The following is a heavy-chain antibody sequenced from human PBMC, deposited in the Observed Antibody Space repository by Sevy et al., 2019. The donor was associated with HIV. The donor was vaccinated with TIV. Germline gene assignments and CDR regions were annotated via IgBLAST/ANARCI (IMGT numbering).Heavy chain of an antibody. J-gene: IGHJ6*02. CDR1: GFTFSSYA. CDR2: ISYDGSNK. CDR3: ARDLGNWNPKLLNYYYYYGMDV. D-gene: IGHD1-20*01. V-gene: IGHV3-30*04. Sequence: GGSLRLSCAASGFTFSSYAMHWVRQAPGKGLEWVAVISYDGSNKYYADSVKGRFTISRDNSKNTLYLQMNGLRAEDTAVDYCARDLGNWNPKLLNYYYYYGMDVWGQGTTVTVSS.